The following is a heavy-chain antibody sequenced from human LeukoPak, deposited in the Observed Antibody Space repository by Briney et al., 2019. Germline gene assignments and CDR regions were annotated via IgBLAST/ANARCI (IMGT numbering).Heavy chain of an antibody. V-gene: IGHV4-39*07. CDR2: IYYSGST. CDR3: ARGLYYYDSSGYPDY. Sequence: SETLSLTCTVSGGSISSSSYYWGWIRQPPGKGLEWIGSIYYSGSTYYNPSLKSRVTISVDTSKNQFSLKLSSVTAADTAVYYCARGLYYYDSSGYPDYWGQGTLVTVSS. CDR1: GGSISSSSYY. J-gene: IGHJ4*02. D-gene: IGHD3-22*01.